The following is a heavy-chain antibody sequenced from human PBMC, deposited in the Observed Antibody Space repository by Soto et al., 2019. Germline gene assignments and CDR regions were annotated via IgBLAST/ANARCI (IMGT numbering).Heavy chain of an antibody. V-gene: IGHV4-59*08. CDR3: ARHGLDVGSYYYYGMDV. CDR1: GGSISSYY. D-gene: IGHD3-10*01. CDR2: IYYSGST. J-gene: IGHJ6*01. Sequence: PSETLSLTCTVSGGSISSYYWSWIRQPPGKGLEWIGYIYYSGSTNYNPSLKSRVTISVDTSKNQFSLKLSSVTAADTAVYYCARHGLDVGSYYYYGMDVWGQGTTVTVSS.